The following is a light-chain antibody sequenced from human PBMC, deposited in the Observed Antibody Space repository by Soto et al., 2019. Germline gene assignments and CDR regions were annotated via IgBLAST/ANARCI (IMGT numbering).Light chain of an antibody. CDR3: AAWDDSLNGRV. J-gene: IGLJ1*01. Sequence: QPVLTQPASVSGSPGRSITVSCTGTSSDIGSYNYVSWYQQHPGKAPKLLIYEVSDRPSGVSNRFSGSKSGNTASLTISGLQAEDEADYYCAAWDDSLNGRVFGTGTKVTVL. CDR2: EVS. CDR1: SSDIGSYNY. V-gene: IGLV2-14*01.